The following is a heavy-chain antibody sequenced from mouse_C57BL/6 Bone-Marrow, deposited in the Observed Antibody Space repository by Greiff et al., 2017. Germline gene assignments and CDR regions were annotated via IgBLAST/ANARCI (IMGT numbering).Heavy chain of an antibody. CDR2: IYTRSGNT. CDR1: GYTFTSYG. D-gene: IGHD1-1*01. Sequence: VQLQQSGAELARPGASVKLSCTASGYTFTSYGISWVKQRTGQGLEWIGEIYTRSGNTYYNEKFKGKATLTADKSSSTAYMELRSLTSEDSAVYFCARRDYGSSYWYVDVWGTGTTVTVSS. CDR3: ARRDYGSSYWYVDV. V-gene: IGHV1-81*01. J-gene: IGHJ1*03.